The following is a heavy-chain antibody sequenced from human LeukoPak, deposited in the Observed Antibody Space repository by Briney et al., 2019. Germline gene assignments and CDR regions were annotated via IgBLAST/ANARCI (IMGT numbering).Heavy chain of an antibody. J-gene: IGHJ3*02. Sequence: SETLSLTCTASGGSISSRSHYWGWIRQPPGKGLEWIGSIYYSGSTYYNPSLKSRVTISVDTSKNQFSLKLSSVTAADTAIYYCARDYPPLYDYVWDAFDIWGQGTMVTVSS. CDR3: ARDYPPLYDYVWDAFDI. CDR1: GGSISSRSHY. CDR2: IYYSGST. V-gene: IGHV4-39*07. D-gene: IGHD3-16*01.